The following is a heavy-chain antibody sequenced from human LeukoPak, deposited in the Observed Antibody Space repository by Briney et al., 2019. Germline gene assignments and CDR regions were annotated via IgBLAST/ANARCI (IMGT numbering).Heavy chain of an antibody. D-gene: IGHD3-10*01. Sequence: ASVKVSCKASGYTFTGYYMHWVRQTPGQGLEWMGWINPNSGGTNYAQKFQGRVTMTRDTSISTAYMELSRLRSDDTAVYYCARAVRGVIITTGWFDPWGQGTLVTVSS. V-gene: IGHV1-2*02. CDR1: GYTFTGYY. CDR3: ARAVRGVIITTGWFDP. J-gene: IGHJ5*02. CDR2: INPNSGGT.